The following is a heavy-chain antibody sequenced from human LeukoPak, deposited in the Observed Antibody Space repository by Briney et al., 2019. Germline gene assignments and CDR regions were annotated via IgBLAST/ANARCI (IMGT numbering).Heavy chain of an antibody. CDR2: IKQDGSEK. Sequence: PVGSLRLSCAASGFTFSRYWMTWVRQAPGTGLEWVANIKQDGSEKNYVDSVKGRFTISRDNAKNSLYLQMNSLRAEDTAVYYCARDTAVAGLNDYWGQGTLVTVSS. D-gene: IGHD6-19*01. V-gene: IGHV3-7*01. CDR1: GFTFSRYW. CDR3: ARDTAVAGLNDY. J-gene: IGHJ4*02.